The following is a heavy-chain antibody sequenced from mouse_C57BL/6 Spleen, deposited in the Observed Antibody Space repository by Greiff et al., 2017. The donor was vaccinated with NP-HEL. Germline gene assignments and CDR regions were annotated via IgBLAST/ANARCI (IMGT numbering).Heavy chain of an antibody. CDR1: GFTFSDYG. CDR3: ARDYYGSSYGTYYAMDY. CDR2: ISSGSSTI. V-gene: IGHV5-17*01. D-gene: IGHD1-1*01. Sequence: EVKLMESGGGLVKPGGSLKLSCAASGFTFSDYGMHWVRQAPEKGLEWVAYISSGSSTIYYADTVKGRFTISRDNAKNTLFLQMTSLRSEDTAMYYCARDYYGSSYGTYYAMDYWGQGTSVTVSS. J-gene: IGHJ4*01.